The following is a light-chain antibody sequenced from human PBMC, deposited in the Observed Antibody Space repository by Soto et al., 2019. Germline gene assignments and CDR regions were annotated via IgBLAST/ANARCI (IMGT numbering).Light chain of an antibody. Sequence: DIQMTQSPSSLSASVGDRVTITCRASQSISNYLNWYQQKPGRAPKLLIYTTSTLESGVPSRFSGSGSGTDFTLTISSLQPEDFATYYCQQSHSIPPVTFGGGTKVEN. CDR3: QQSHSIPPVT. CDR1: QSISNY. J-gene: IGKJ4*01. V-gene: IGKV1-39*01. CDR2: TTS.